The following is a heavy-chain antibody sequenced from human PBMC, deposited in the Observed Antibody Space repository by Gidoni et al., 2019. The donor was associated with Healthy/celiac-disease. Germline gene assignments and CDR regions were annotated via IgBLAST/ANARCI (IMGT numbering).Heavy chain of an antibody. CDR2: IIPILGLA. Sequence: QVQLVQSGAEVKKPGSSVKVSCQASGGTFSNYTISWVRQAPGQGLEWMGRIIPILGLANYAQKFQGRVTITADKSTSTAYMELSSLRSEDTAVYYCARAAYCSGWYGDYWGQGTLVTVSS. CDR3: ARAAYCSGWYGDY. CDR1: GGTFSNYT. J-gene: IGHJ4*02. V-gene: IGHV1-69*02. D-gene: IGHD6-19*01.